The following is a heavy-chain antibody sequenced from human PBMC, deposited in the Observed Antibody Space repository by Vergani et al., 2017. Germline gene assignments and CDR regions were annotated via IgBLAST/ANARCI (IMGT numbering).Heavy chain of an antibody. J-gene: IGHJ6*02. CDR1: GFSFRNAW. V-gene: IGHV3-15*07. Sequence: EVQLVESGGGIVKPGGSLRLSCVASGFSFRNAWMNWVRRTTGKGLEWVGRIKSTFDRGTTDYAAAVKGRFTISRDDSKNTLFLQMTGLKTDDIGVYYCTTDPRYCGDGSCYWLRDHHYYGMDVWGQGTTVTVSS. CDR2: IKSTFDRGTT. D-gene: IGHD2-21*01. CDR3: TTDPRYCGDGSCYWLRDHHYYGMDV.